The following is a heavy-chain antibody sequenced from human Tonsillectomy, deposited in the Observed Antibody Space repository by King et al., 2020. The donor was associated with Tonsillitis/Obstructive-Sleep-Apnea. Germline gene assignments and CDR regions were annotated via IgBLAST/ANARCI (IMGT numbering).Heavy chain of an antibody. D-gene: IGHD1-14*01. J-gene: IGHJ4*02. CDR2: IKSKSDGGTT. Sequence: VQLVESGGGLVKPGGSLRVSCAASGFTFSKAWMNWVRQAPGKGLEWVGRIKSKSDGGTTDYAPPVKGRFTISRDDSKNTVYLQMHSLRTEDTSVYHCITEGPTTAYWGQGNLVTVSS. CDR3: ITEGPTTAY. V-gene: IGHV3-15*01. CDR1: GFTFSKAW.